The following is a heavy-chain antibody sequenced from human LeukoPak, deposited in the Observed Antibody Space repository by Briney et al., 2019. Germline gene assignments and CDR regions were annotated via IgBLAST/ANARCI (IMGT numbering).Heavy chain of an antibody. J-gene: IGHJ6*03. V-gene: IGHV1-46*01. CDR2: INPSGGST. Sequence: GASVKVSCKASRYTFTSYYTHWVRQAPGQGLEWMGIINPSGGSTSYAQKFQGRVTMTRDTSTSTVYMELGSLRSEDTAVYYCARHFPRQLNKGYYFYMDIWGKGTTVTVSS. CDR3: ARHFPRQLNKGYYFYMDI. D-gene: IGHD5-18*01. CDR1: RYTFTSYY.